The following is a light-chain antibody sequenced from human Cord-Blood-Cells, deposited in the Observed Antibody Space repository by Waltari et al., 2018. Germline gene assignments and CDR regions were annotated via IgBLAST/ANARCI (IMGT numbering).Light chain of an antibody. Sequence: DIVLTQSPATLSLSPGERATLSCRASQSVSSYLAWSQQQPGQAPRLLIHDASNRATGIPARFSGSGSGTDFTLTISSLEPEDFAVYCCQQRSNWPTFGPGTKVDIK. CDR3: QQRSNWPT. V-gene: IGKV3-11*01. CDR1: QSVSSY. CDR2: DAS. J-gene: IGKJ3*01.